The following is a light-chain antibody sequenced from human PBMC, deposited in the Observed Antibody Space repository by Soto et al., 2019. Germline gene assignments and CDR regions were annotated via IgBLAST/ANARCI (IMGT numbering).Light chain of an antibody. CDR3: ISYTGSDTSYV. V-gene: IGLV2-14*01. CDR1: SSDIGSYNY. Sequence: SVLAQPASVSGSPGQSITISCTGTSSDIGSYNYVAWYQQFPGKTPKLIIYEVRNRPSGVSFRFSGSKSGNTASLTITGLQAEDEADYYCISYTGSDTSYVFGTGTKVTVL. J-gene: IGLJ1*01. CDR2: EVR.